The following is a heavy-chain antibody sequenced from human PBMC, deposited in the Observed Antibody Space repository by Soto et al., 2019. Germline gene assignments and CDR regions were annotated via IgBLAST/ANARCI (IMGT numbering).Heavy chain of an antibody. V-gene: IGHV1-69*01. J-gene: IGHJ4*02. Sequence: VQLMQSGAEVKKPGSSVTVSCTASGGTFSSHSINWVRQAPGQGLEWMGGVISLVGTANYAHNFKGRVTITADQSTSTAYMELNSLRSDDTAVYYCAREVGYGDFSADLLDWGQGTLVTVSS. CDR2: VISLVGTA. CDR1: GGTFSSHS. D-gene: IGHD4-17*01. CDR3: AREVGYGDFSADLLD.